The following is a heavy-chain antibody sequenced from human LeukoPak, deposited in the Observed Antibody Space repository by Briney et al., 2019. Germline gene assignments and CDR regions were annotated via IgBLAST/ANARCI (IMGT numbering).Heavy chain of an antibody. CDR2: ISAYNGNT. D-gene: IGHD6-19*01. V-gene: IGHV1-18*01. CDR3: ARGARQWLSNWSDP. Sequence: ASVKVSCKASGYTFTSYGISWVRQAPGQGLEWMGWISAYNGNTNYAQKLQGRVTMTTDTSTSTAYMELRSLRSDDTAVYYRARGARQWLSNWSDPWGQGTLVTVSS. CDR1: GYTFTSYG. J-gene: IGHJ5*02.